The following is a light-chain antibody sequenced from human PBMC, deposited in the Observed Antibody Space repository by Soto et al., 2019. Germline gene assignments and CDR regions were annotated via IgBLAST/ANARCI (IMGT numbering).Light chain of an antibody. V-gene: IGKV3-20*01. CDR2: GAS. J-gene: IGKJ1*01. CDR3: QQYGSSRT. Sequence: IVLTQSPGTMSLSPGERATLSCRASQSVSSSYLAWYQQKPGQAPRLLIYGASSRATGIPDRFSGSGSGTDFPLTISRLEPEDFAVYSCQQYGSSRTFGQWTKVAIK. CDR1: QSVSSSY.